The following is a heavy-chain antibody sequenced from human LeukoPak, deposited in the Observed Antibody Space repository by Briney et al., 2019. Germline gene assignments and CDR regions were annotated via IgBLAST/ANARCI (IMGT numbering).Heavy chain of an antibody. CDR3: AKDRVEIATYFFDY. J-gene: IGHJ4*02. CDR1: GFTFSRFA. D-gene: IGHD5-12*01. Sequence: PGRSLRLSCAASGFTFSRFAMHWVRQAPGKGLEWVAVISYDGRDTHYADSVKGRFTISRDNSKNTMSLQENTLRPGDTAVYYCAKDRVEIATYFFDYWGQGTLVSVSP. CDR2: ISYDGRDT. V-gene: IGHV3-30*04.